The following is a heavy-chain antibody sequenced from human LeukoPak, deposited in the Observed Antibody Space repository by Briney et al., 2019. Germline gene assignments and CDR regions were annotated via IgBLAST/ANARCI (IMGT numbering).Heavy chain of an antibody. CDR1: GGSFSGYY. Sequence: PSETLSLTCAVYGGSFSGYYWSWIRQPPGKGLEWIGEINHSGSTNYNPSLKSRVTISVDTSKNQFSLKLSSVTAADTAVYYCARGRPMTYYFDYWGQGTLVTVSS. V-gene: IGHV4-34*01. CDR2: INHSGST. J-gene: IGHJ4*02. CDR3: ARGRPMTYYFDY. D-gene: IGHD3-22*01.